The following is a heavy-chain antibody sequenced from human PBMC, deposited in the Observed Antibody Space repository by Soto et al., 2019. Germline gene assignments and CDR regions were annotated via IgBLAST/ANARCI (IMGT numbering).Heavy chain of an antibody. J-gene: IGHJ4*02. CDR2: VNPIDGNT. V-gene: IGHV1-46*01. D-gene: IGHD3-22*01. CDR3: ATSQLLSGSNRGPLDY. Sequence: ASVKVSCKASGYTFTSYYMHWVRQAPGQGLEWMGVVNPIDGNTIYTQKFQGRVTMTRDTSTCTVYMELSSLRSEDTAVYSCATSQLLSGSNRGPLDYWGQGTLVTVSS. CDR1: GYTFTSYY.